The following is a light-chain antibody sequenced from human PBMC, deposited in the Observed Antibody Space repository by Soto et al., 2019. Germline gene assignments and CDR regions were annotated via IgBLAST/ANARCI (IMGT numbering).Light chain of an antibody. CDR1: QSVSSSY. CDR2: GVS. CDR3: QQYGSSLV. Sequence: EIVLTQSPGTLSLSPGERATLSCRARQSVSSSYLAWYQQKPGQAPRLLIYGVSSRATGIPDRFSGSGSGTDFTLTISRLEPEDFAVYYCQQYGSSLVFGQGTKLEIK. V-gene: IGKV3-20*01. J-gene: IGKJ2*01.